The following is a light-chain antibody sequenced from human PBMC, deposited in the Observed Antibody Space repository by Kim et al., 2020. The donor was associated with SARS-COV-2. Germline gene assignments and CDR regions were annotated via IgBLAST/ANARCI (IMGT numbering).Light chain of an antibody. J-gene: IGKJ2*01. CDR1: QTVGNN. Sequence: VSPGESATPSCRATQTVGNNLAWYQQKPGQAPRLIIYAASTRATGIPARFSGSGSRTEFTLTISSLQSEDFAVYYCQQYNDWPPDTFGQGTKLEI. V-gene: IGKV3-15*01. CDR3: QQYNDWPPDT. CDR2: AAS.